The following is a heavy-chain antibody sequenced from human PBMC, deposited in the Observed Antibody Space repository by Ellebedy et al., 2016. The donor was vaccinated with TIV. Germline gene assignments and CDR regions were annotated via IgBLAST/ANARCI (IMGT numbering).Heavy chain of an antibody. J-gene: IGHJ4*02. CDR1: GGSISNYY. V-gene: IGHV4-59*13. CDR2: IYYSGST. CDR3: ARDSSGYYDY. D-gene: IGHD3-22*01. Sequence: SETLSLXXTVSGGSISNYYWSWIRQPPGKGLEWIGYIYYSGSTNYNPSLKSRVTISVDTSKNQFSLKVSSVTAADTAVYFCARDSSGYYDYWGQGTLVTVSS.